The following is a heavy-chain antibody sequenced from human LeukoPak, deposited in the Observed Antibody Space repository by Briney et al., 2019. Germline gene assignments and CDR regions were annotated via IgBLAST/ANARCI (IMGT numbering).Heavy chain of an antibody. Sequence: GGSLRVSCVASGFTFSDYAMTWVRPAPGKGLDWVSSITGSGDYTYYIDSVKGRFTISRDNFKNILYLQMNSLRGEDKALYYCAKDGLYYDGSAHVYYFDYWGQGTLVAVCS. J-gene: IGHJ4*02. CDR3: AKDGLYYDGSAHVYYFDY. CDR1: GFTFSDYA. CDR2: ITGSGDYT. V-gene: IGHV3-23*01. D-gene: IGHD3-22*01.